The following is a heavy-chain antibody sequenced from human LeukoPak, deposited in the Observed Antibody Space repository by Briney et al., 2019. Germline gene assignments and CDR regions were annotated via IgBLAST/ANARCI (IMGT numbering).Heavy chain of an antibody. Sequence: GGSLRLSCAASGFTFSSYAMSWVRQAPGKGLEWVSAISGSGGSTYYADSVKGRFTISRDNSKNTLYLQMNSLRAEDTAVYYCAPRSYCSGGSRYDFWGQGTLVTVSS. CDR1: GFTFSSYA. CDR3: APRSYCSGGSRYDF. V-gene: IGHV3-23*01. D-gene: IGHD2-15*01. J-gene: IGHJ4*02. CDR2: ISGSGGST.